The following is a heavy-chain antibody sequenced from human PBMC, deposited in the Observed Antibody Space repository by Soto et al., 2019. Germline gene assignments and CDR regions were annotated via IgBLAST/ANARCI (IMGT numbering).Heavy chain of an antibody. J-gene: IGHJ5*02. CDR1: GVTFSSYA. CDR3: ARTYTGLGLRGLNWFDP. D-gene: IGHD3-10*01. Sequence: SLKVSCKASGVTFSSYAISCVRQAPGQGLEWMGGIIPIFDTANYAQKFQGRVTITADESTSTAYMELSSLRSEDTAVYYCARTYTGLGLRGLNWFDPWGQGTLVTVSS. CDR2: IIPIFDTA. V-gene: IGHV1-69*13.